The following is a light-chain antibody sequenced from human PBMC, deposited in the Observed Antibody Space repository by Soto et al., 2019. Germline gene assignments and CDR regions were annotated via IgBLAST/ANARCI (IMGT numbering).Light chain of an antibody. J-gene: IGLJ3*02. CDR2: DVS. Sequence: QSALTQPRSVSGSPGQSVTISCTGTSSDVGGYDYVSWFQQHPGKAPKLTIYDVSKRPSGVPDRFSGSKSGNTASLTISGLQAEDEADYYCSSYAGGYTWVFGGGTKLIVL. CDR1: SSDVGGYDY. CDR3: SSYAGGYTWV. V-gene: IGLV2-11*01.